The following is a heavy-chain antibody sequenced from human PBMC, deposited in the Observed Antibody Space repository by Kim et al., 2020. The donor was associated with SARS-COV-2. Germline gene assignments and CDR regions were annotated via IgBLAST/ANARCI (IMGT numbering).Heavy chain of an antibody. CDR2: IIPNLGIA. CDR3: ASRYYYDSSGYAGWFDP. V-gene: IGHV1-69*04. D-gene: IGHD3-22*01. Sequence: SVKVSCKASGGTFSSYAISWVRQAPGQGLEWMGRIIPNLGIANYAQKFQGRVTITADKSTSTAYMELSSLRSEDTAVYYCASRYYYDSSGYAGWFDPWGQGTLVTVSS. CDR1: GGTFSSYA. J-gene: IGHJ5*02.